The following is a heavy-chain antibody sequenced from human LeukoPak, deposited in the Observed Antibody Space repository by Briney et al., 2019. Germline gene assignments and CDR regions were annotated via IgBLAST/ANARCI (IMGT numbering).Heavy chain of an antibody. V-gene: IGHV4-39*07. CDR3: ARRLDRGVTPFDY. Sequence: SETLSLTCTVSGDSISSSSYYWGWIRQPPGKGLEWIGSIYYSGSTYYNPSLKSLVTISVDTSKNQFSLKLSSVTGADTAVYYCARRLDRGVTPFDYWGQGTLVTVSS. J-gene: IGHJ4*02. CDR1: GDSISSSSYY. CDR2: IYYSGST. D-gene: IGHD3-10*01.